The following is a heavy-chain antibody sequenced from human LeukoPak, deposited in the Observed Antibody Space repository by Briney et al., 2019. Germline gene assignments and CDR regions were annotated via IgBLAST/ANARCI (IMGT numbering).Heavy chain of an antibody. D-gene: IGHD6-19*01. CDR1: GGSISRGGYY. J-gene: IGHJ6*02. Sequence: SETLSLTCTVSGGSISRGGYYWSWIRQHPGKGLEWIGYIYYSGSTYYNPSLKSRVTISVDTSKNQFSLKLSSVTAADTAVYYCARDRAVAGKDYYYYYGMDVWGQGTTVTVSS. CDR2: IYYSGST. V-gene: IGHV4-31*03. CDR3: ARDRAVAGKDYYYYYGMDV.